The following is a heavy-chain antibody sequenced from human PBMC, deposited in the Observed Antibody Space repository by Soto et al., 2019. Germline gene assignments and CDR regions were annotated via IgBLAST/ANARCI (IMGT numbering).Heavy chain of an antibody. CDR3: ALGGYNYGRPFDF. CDR1: GGSISNFH. CDR2: IYYSGN. J-gene: IGHJ4*02. V-gene: IGHV4-59*01. Sequence: LETLSLTCNVSGGSISNFHLSWIRQPPGKGLEWIGYIYYSGNYYNPSLTSRVSMSLDKSKNQFSLHLKSVTAADTALYFCALGGYNYGRPFDFWGQGTRVTVSS. D-gene: IGHD5-18*01.